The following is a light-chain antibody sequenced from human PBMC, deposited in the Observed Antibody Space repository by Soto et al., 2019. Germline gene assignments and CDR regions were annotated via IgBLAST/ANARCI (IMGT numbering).Light chain of an antibody. CDR3: CSYAGSSTYV. CDR1: SSDFGSYNL. V-gene: IGLV2-23*01. CDR2: EDS. J-gene: IGLJ1*01. Sequence: QSVLTQPASVSGSPGQSITIFCTGTSSDFGSYNLVSWYQQHPGKAPKLMIYEDSKRPSGVSNRFSGSKSGNTASLTISGLQAEDDADYYCCSYAGSSTYVFGTGTKVTVL.